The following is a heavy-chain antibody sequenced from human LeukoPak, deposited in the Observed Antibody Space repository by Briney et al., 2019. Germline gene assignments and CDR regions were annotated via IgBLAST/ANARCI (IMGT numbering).Heavy chain of an antibody. CDR1: GYLVTPLG. CDR3: ARDGFTYYYGSGNF. D-gene: IGHD3-10*01. Sequence: ALVKASCTASGYLVTPLGVSSGRQSPGQGVEWMGWISAYNGNRNYAQKLQRRVTMTTDTATSTAYMELRSLRSDDTAVYYYARDGFTYYYGSGNFWGQGTLVTVSS. J-gene: IGHJ4*02. CDR2: ISAYNGNR. V-gene: IGHV1-18*01.